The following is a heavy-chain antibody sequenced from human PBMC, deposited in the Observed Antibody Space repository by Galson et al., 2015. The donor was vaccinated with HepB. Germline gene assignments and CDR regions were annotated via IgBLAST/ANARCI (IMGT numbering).Heavy chain of an antibody. V-gene: IGHV3-74*01. CDR2: IKSDGTTT. CDR3: ARETEEAVWSGYHIDYYNFYMDV. D-gene: IGHD3-3*01. CDR1: GFTFSNYW. Sequence: SLRLSCAASGFTFSNYWMHWVRQAPGKGLLWVSRIKSDGTTTDYADSVKGRFSISRDNVRDTLSLQMNSLRAEDTAVYFCARETEEAVWSGYHIDYYNFYMDVWGKGTSVTVSS. J-gene: IGHJ6*03.